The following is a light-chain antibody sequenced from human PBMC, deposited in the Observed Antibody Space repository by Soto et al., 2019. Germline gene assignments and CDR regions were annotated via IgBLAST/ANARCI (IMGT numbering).Light chain of an antibody. CDR3: SSYSPSSQRV. V-gene: IGLV2-14*01. Sequence: QSALTQPASVSGSPGQSITISCTGSSSDVGGYNYVSWYQQHPGIAPKLMIYDVSDRPSGVSNRFSGSKSGNTASLTISGLQAEDEADYYCSSYSPSSQRVFGTGTKPTVL. J-gene: IGLJ1*01. CDR2: DVS. CDR1: SSDVGGYNY.